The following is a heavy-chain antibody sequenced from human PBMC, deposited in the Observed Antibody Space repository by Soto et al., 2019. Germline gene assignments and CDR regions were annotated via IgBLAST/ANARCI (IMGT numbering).Heavy chain of an antibody. J-gene: IGHJ2*01. CDR1: GGSNSSGGYY. D-gene: IGHD3-3*01. Sequence: SETLSLTCTVSGGSNSSGGYYWSWIRQHPRKSLEWIGHIYYSGSTYYNPSLKRRVTISVNTPKNQFSLKLSSVTAPDTGRHKGARGRRLENWYFDLWGRGTLVTVSS. CDR2: IYYSGST. V-gene: IGHV4-31*03. CDR3: ARGRRLENWYFDL.